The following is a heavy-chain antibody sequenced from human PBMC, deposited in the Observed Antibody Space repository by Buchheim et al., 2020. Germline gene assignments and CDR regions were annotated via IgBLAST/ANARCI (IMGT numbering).Heavy chain of an antibody. CDR3: ARRWVGATIDY. CDR2: ISLYNGNT. Sequence: QVQLVQSGGEIKKPGASMKVSCKASGYTFITYGISWVRQAPGQGLEWMGWISLYNGNTNYAQKFQGRVTVSADTSTSIAYMELRSLKSDDTAVYYCARRWVGATIDYWGQGTL. D-gene: IGHD1-26*01. V-gene: IGHV1-18*01. CDR1: GYTFITYG. J-gene: IGHJ4*02.